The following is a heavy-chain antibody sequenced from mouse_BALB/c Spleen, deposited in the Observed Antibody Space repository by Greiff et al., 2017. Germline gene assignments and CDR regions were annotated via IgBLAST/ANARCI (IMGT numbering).Heavy chain of an antibody. V-gene: IGHV5-12-2*01. J-gene: IGHJ4*01. Sequence: EVKLMESGGGLVQPGGSLKLSCAASGFTFSSYTMSWVRQTPEKRLEWVAYISNGGGSTYYPDTVKGRFTISRDNAKNTLYLQMSSLKSEDTAMYYCARHPYKVYAMDYWGQGTSVTVSS. CDR2: ISNGGGST. CDR1: GFTFSSYT. D-gene: IGHD1-3*01. CDR3: ARHPYKVYAMDY.